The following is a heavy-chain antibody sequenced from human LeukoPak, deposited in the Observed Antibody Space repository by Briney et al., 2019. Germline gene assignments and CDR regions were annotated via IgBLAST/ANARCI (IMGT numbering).Heavy chain of an antibody. J-gene: IGHJ4*02. CDR1: GGSFSGYY. D-gene: IGHD2-2*01. CDR3: ARKDQLLYYFDC. CDR2: INHSGST. V-gene: IGHV4-34*01. Sequence: SETLSLTCAVYGGSFSGYYWSWIRQPPGKGLEWIGEINHSGSTNYNPSLKSRVTISVDTSKNQFSLKLSSVTAADTAVYYCARKDQLLYYFDCWGRGTLVTVSS.